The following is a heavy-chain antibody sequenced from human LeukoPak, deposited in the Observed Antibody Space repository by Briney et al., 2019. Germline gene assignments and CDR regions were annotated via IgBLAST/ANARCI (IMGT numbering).Heavy chain of an antibody. Sequence: PSETLSLTCSVSGGSISSYYWSWIRQPPGKGLEYIGYIYYSGSTNYNPSLKSRVTISVDTSKDQFSLNLTSVTAADTAVYYCARRNSGSFYNWFDPWGQGTLVTVSS. CDR2: IYYSGST. CDR1: GGSISSYY. D-gene: IGHD1-26*01. V-gene: IGHV4-59*01. CDR3: ARRNSGSFYNWFDP. J-gene: IGHJ5*02.